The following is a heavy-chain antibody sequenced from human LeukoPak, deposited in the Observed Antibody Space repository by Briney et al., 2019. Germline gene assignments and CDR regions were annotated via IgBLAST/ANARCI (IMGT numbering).Heavy chain of an antibody. CDR2: ITAGNGNT. D-gene: IGHD3-10*01. J-gene: IGHJ4*02. CDR1: GYTFSTYA. CDR3: ARYYYGSGSYSYYFDY. V-gene: IGHV1-3*01. Sequence: ASVKVSCKASGYTFSTYAMHWVRQAPGQRLEWMGWITAGNGNTKYPQKFQGRVTITRDTSASTAYMELSSLRSEDTAVYYCARYYYGSGSYSYYFDYWGQGTLVTVSS.